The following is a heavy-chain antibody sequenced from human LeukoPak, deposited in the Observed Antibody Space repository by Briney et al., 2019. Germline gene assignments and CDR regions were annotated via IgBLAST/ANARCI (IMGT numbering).Heavy chain of an antibody. CDR1: GFTFGDYA. V-gene: IGHV3-23*01. J-gene: IGHJ4*02. Sequence: GGSLRLSCAASGFTFGDYAMRWVRQAPGKGLEWVSAISGVSGSTTIYAASVKGRFTLSRENAKKSSYLQMNNLGAGDTAVYYCARGALGFDYWGQGTLVTVSS. CDR2: ISGVSGSTT. CDR3: ARGALGFDY.